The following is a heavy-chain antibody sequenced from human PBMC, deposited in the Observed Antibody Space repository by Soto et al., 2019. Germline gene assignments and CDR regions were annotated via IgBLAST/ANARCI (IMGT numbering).Heavy chain of an antibody. Sequence: GASVKVSCKASGYTFTSYAMHWVRQAPGQRLEWMGWINAGKGNTKYSQKFQGRVTITRDTSASTAYMELSSLRSEDTAVYYCAAYGDYVSWFYWGQGTLVTVSS. CDR2: INAGKGNT. D-gene: IGHD4-17*01. CDR3: AAYGDYVSWFY. V-gene: IGHV1-3*01. J-gene: IGHJ4*02. CDR1: GYTFTSYA.